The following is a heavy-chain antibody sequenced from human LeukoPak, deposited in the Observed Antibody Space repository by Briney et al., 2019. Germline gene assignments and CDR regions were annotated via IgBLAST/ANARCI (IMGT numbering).Heavy chain of an antibody. CDR1: GFTLSNFW. D-gene: IGHD6-6*01. CDR2: INTDGSST. Sequence: GGSLRLSCSASGFTLSNFWIHWVRQAPGKGLVWVSRINTDGSSTNYADSVKGRFAVSRDNAKNTLYLQMNSLRAEDTAVYYCAKDQEYSSSWSDYWGQGTLVTVSS. J-gene: IGHJ4*02. CDR3: AKDQEYSSSWSDY. V-gene: IGHV3-74*01.